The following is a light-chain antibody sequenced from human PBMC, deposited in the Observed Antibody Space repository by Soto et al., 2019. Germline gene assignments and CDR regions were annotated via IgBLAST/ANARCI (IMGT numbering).Light chain of an antibody. V-gene: IGKV1-5*03. J-gene: IGKJ1*01. Sequence: DIQMTQSPSTLSGSVGDRVTITCRASQTISSWLAWYQQKPGKAPKLLIYKASTLKSGVPSSFSGSGAGKEFTRTIRSLQPEDFATYHCQHYKSYSEPFGHGTKV. CDR3: QHYKSYSEP. CDR1: QTISSW. CDR2: KAS.